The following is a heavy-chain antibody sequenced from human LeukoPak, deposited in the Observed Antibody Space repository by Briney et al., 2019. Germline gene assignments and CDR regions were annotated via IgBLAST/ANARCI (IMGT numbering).Heavy chain of an antibody. J-gene: IGHJ4*02. CDR3: ARGRYDFWSGYYAPTSRDYFDY. CDR1: GGSFSGYY. CDR2: INHSGST. V-gene: IGHV4-34*01. D-gene: IGHD3-3*01. Sequence: SETLSLTCAVYGGSFSGYYWSWIRQPPGKGLEWIGEINHSGSTNYNPSLKSRVTISVDTSKNQFSLKLSSVTAADTAVYYCARGRYDFWSGYYAPTSRDYFDYWGQGTLVTVSS.